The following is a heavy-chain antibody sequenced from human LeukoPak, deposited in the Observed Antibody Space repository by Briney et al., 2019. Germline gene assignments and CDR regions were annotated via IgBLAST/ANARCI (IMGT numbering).Heavy chain of an antibody. Sequence: PSETLSLTCTVSGGSISSYFWSWIRQPAGKGLEWIGGIYTSGSTNHNPSLKSRVTMSVDTSTNQFSLKLSSVTAADTAVYYCAREIHNLGYCSSTGCYHDYWGQGTLVTVSS. CDR1: GGSISSYF. D-gene: IGHD2-2*03. CDR3: AREIHNLGYCSSTGCYHDY. J-gene: IGHJ4*02. V-gene: IGHV4-4*07. CDR2: IYTSGST.